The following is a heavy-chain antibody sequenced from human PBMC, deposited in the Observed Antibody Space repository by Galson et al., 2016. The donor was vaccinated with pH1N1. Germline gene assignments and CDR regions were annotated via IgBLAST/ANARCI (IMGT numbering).Heavy chain of an antibody. CDR2: IKSKTDGGTT. J-gene: IGHJ4*02. V-gene: IGHV3-15*01. CDR3: TTEEFYGELGGYFNY. CDR1: GFTFSNAW. Sequence: SLRLSCAVSGFTFSNAWMNWVRQAPGKGLEWVGRIKSKTDGGTTDHAAPVKGRFTISRDDSKNTLSLQMNSLKTEDTAVYYCTTEEFYGELGGYFNYWGQGTLVTVSS. D-gene: IGHD3-3*01.